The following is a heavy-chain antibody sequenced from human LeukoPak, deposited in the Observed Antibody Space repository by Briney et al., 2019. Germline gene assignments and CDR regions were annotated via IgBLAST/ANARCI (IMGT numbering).Heavy chain of an antibody. CDR2: IYTSGGT. Sequence: GGSLRLSCVASGFTVSNNYMSWVRQAPGKGLEWVSVIYTSGGTYYADSVRGRFTISRDNSKNTVFLQMSSLRAEDTAVYYCARDFGGIGYCSSTSCFPLDYWGQGTLVTVSS. V-gene: IGHV3-53*01. CDR3: ARDFGGIGYCSSTSCFPLDY. J-gene: IGHJ4*02. CDR1: GFTVSNNY. D-gene: IGHD2-2*01.